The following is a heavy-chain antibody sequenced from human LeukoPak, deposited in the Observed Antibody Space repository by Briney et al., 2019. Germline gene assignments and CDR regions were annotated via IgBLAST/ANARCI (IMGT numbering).Heavy chain of an antibody. J-gene: IGHJ3*02. CDR1: GYTFTGYY. V-gene: IGHV1-2*02. D-gene: IGHD3-22*01. CDR2: INPNSGGT. Sequence: ASVKVSCKASGYTFTGYYMHWVRQAPGQGLEWMGWINPNSGGTNYAQKFQGRVTMTRDTSISTAYMELSRLRSDDTAVCYCAREMGYYDSSGYYSDAFDIWGQGTMVTVSS. CDR3: AREMGYYDSSGYYSDAFDI.